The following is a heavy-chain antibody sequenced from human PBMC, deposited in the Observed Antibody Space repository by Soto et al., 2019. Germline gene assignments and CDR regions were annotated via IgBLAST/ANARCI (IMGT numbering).Heavy chain of an antibody. Sequence: QVQLVESGGGVVQPGRSLRLSCAASGFTFSSYAMHWVRQAPGKGLEWVAVISYDGSNKYYADSVKGRFTISRDNSKNTLYLQMKSLRAEDTAVYYCARESNYYDSSGFDYWGQGTLVTVSS. V-gene: IGHV3-30-3*01. J-gene: IGHJ4*02. CDR1: GFTFSSYA. CDR2: ISYDGSNK. D-gene: IGHD3-22*01. CDR3: ARESNYYDSSGFDY.